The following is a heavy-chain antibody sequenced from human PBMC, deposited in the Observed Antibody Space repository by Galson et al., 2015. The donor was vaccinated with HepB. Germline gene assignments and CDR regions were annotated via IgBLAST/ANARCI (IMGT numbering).Heavy chain of an antibody. V-gene: IGHV3-73*01. CDR1: GFTFSESA. D-gene: IGHD3-22*01. J-gene: IGHJ4*02. CDR2: IRSEASSYAT. CDR3: TRHGAYDSSGYVQPFDY. Sequence: SLRLSCAASGFTFSESAMHWVRQASGKGLEWVGRIRSEASSYATTYGASMKGRFTISRDDSKNTAYLQMNSLKIEDTAVYYCTRHGAYDSSGYVQPFDYRGQGTLVTVSS.